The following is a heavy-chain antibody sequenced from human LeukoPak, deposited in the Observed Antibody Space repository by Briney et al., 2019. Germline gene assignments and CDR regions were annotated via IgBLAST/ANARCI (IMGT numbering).Heavy chain of an antibody. J-gene: IGHJ4*02. D-gene: IGHD3-16*02. CDR3: AKSLYGGCDY. CDR1: GFSFSTYA. CDR2: VNGNGGNT. V-gene: IGHV3-23*01. Sequence: GGSLRLSCAASGFSFSTYAMSWVRQAPGKGLEWVSGVNGNGGNTSYADSVKGRFTILRDNSKNTVYLQMNSLRVEDTAVYYCAKSLYGGCDYWGQGTVVTVSS.